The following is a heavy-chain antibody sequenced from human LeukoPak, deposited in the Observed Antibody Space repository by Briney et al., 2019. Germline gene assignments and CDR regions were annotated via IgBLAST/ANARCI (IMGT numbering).Heavy chain of an antibody. V-gene: IGHV3-43D*03. CDR1: GFTFDDYA. D-gene: IGHD3-9*01. CDR2: ISSDGGST. CDR3: AKGGDRTLTGPFDY. Sequence: GGSLRLSCAASGFTFDDYAMHWVRQAPGKGLEWVSLISSDGGSTYYADSVKGRFTISRDNSKNSLNLQMNSLRAEDTALYYCAKGGDRTLTGPFDYWGQGTLVTVSS. J-gene: IGHJ4*02.